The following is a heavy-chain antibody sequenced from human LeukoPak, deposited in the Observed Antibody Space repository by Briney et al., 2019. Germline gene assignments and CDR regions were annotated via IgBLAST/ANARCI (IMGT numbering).Heavy chain of an antibody. CDR2: IWYDGSNK. D-gene: IGHD6-19*01. Sequence: GGSLRLSCAASGFTFSSYGMHWVRQAPGKGLEWVAVIWYDGSNKYYADSVKGRFTISRDNYKNTLYLQMNSLRAEDTAAYYCARESYSSGWYFDYWGQGTLVTVSS. CDR3: ARESYSSGWYFDY. V-gene: IGHV3-33*01. CDR1: GFTFSSYG. J-gene: IGHJ4*02.